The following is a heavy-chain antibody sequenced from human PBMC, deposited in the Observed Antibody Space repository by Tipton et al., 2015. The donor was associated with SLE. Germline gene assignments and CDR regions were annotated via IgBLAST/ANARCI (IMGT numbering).Heavy chain of an antibody. V-gene: IGHV3-20*04. CDR2: INWNGGSA. J-gene: IGHJ4*02. CDR3: GGDFWSGLSYFDY. D-gene: IGHD3-3*01. Sequence: SLRLSCAASGFSFDDYGMSWVRQAPGKGLEWVSAINWNGGSATYADSMKGRFTISRDNAKNSLHLQMNSLRVEDTAMYYCGGDFWSGLSYFDYWGQGTLVTVSS. CDR1: GFSFDDYG.